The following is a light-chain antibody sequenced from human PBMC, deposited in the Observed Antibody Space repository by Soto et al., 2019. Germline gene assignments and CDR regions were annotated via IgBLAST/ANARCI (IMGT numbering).Light chain of an antibody. CDR3: QQSHTTPYT. Sequence: DIPMTQSPSSLSASVGDRVTITCRASQSISTYLNWYHQKPGKAPNLLIYAASFLRSGVPSRFSGSGSGTDFTLTISSLQPEDFATYYCQQSHTTPYTFGQGPHWRSN. CDR2: AAS. V-gene: IGKV1-39*01. J-gene: IGKJ2*01. CDR1: QSISTY.